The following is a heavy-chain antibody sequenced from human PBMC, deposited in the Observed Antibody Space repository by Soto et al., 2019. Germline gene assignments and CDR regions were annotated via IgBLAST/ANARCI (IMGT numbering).Heavy chain of an antibody. V-gene: IGHV1-18*01. D-gene: IGHD2-21*02. CDR2: FNPDNQNT. Sequence: ASVKVSCKVSGYRFTTYGINWVRQAPGQGLEWVGWFNPDNQNTNYAQKFQDRVSLTTDSSTNTAYMELRDLRSDDTAVYYCARVRSGDPFDFWGQGSLVTVSS. J-gene: IGHJ4*02. CDR3: ARVRSGDPFDF. CDR1: GYRFTTYG.